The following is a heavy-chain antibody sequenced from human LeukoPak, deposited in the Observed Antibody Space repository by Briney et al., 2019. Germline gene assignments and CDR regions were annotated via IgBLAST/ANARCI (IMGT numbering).Heavy chain of an antibody. CDR1: GFTFSSYA. CDR3: AKVKSDDFWSGYLFDY. D-gene: IGHD3-3*01. J-gene: IGHJ4*02. Sequence: GASLRLSCAASGFTFSSYAMSWVRQAPGNWLDWVSAISGSGGSTYYADSVKGRFTISRDNSKNTLYLQMNSLRAEDTAVYYCAKVKSDDFWSGYLFDYWGQGTLVTVSS. V-gene: IGHV3-23*01. CDR2: ISGSGGST.